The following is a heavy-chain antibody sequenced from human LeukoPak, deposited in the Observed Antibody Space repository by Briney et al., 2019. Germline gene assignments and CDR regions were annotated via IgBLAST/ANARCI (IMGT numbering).Heavy chain of an antibody. Sequence: GGSLRLSCAASGFTFSNAWMSWVRQAPGKGLEWVGRIKSKTDGGTTDYAAPVKGRFTISRDDSKNTLNLQMNRLKIEDTAVYYCTTGPGYSYGFVAFDIWGQGTMVTVSS. CDR3: TTGPGYSYGFVAFDI. CDR1: GFTFSNAW. CDR2: IKSKTDGGTT. J-gene: IGHJ3*02. V-gene: IGHV3-15*01. D-gene: IGHD5-18*01.